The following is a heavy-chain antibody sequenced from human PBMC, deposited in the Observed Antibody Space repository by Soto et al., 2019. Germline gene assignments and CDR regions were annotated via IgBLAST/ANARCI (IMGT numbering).Heavy chain of an antibody. CDR1: GFTFSSYW. D-gene: IGHD3-10*01. Sequence: PGGSLRLSCAASGFTFSSYWMSWVRQAPGKGLEWVANIKQDGSEKYYVDSVKGRFTISRDNAKNSLYLQMNSLRAEDTVVYYCAREFRALDYYGSGSRRGGYYYYGMDVWGQGTTVTVSS. V-gene: IGHV3-7*03. CDR2: IKQDGSEK. J-gene: IGHJ6*02. CDR3: AREFRALDYYGSGSRRGGYYYYGMDV.